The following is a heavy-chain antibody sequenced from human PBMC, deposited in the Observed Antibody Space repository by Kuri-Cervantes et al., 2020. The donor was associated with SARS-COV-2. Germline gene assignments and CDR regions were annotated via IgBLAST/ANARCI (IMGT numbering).Heavy chain of an antibody. CDR1: GGSISSFY. V-gene: IGHV4-59*01. CDR3: ARFSANCGGDCSDAFDI. D-gene: IGHD2-21*02. Sequence: SETLSLTCTVSGGSISSFYWSWIRQPPGKGLEWIGYVFHTGSPNYNPSLKSRVTISVDSSKNQFSLNLSSVTAADTAVYYCARFSANCGGDCSDAFDIWGQGTMVTV. CDR2: VFHTGSP. J-gene: IGHJ3*02.